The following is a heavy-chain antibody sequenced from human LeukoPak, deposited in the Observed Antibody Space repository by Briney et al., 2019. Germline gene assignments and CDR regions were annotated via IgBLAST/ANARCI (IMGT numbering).Heavy chain of an antibody. CDR3: ARDIGEWSPVS. J-gene: IGHJ5*02. V-gene: IGHV3-64*01. CDR2: ISSNGGST. D-gene: IGHD3-3*01. CDR1: GFTFSSYA. Sequence: GGSLRHSCAASGFTFSSYAMHWVRQAPGKGLEYVSAISSNGGSTYYANSVKGRFTISRDNSKNTLYLQMGSLRAEDMAVYYCARDIGEWSPVSWGQGTLVTVSS.